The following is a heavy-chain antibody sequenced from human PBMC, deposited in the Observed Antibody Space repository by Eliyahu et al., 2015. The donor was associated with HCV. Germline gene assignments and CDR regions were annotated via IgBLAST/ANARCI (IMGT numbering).Heavy chain of an antibody. CDR2: INQXGST. CDR3: ARRVAGTIWFDP. D-gene: IGHD6-19*01. Sequence: QVQLQQWGAGLLKPSETLSLTCAXXGXSFSGYYWSWIRQPPGKGLEWIGEINQXGSTNHNSSLKSRVTISIDTSKKQFSLNLSSVTAADTAMYYCARRVAGTIWFDPWGQGILVTVSS. CDR1: GXSFSGYY. J-gene: IGHJ5*02. V-gene: IGHV4-34*01.